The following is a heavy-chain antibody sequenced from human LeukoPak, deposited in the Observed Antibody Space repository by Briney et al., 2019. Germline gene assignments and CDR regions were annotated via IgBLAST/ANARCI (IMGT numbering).Heavy chain of an antibody. D-gene: IGHD6-19*01. Sequence: PGGSLRLSCAASGFTFSSYAMHWVRQAPGKGLEWVAVISYDVNTKYYADSVKGRFTISRDNSQNTVYLQMNSLRPEDTAVYYFASLSGWLNSVFDYWGQGTLVTVSS. V-gene: IGHV3-30-3*01. J-gene: IGHJ4*02. CDR2: ISYDVNTK. CDR1: GFTFSSYA. CDR3: ASLSGWLNSVFDY.